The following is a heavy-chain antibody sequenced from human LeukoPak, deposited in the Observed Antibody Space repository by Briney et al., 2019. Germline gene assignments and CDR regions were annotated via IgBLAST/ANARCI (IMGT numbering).Heavy chain of an antibody. CDR3: GSSHSSSWYDF. V-gene: IGHV4-39*07. CDR2: IYYSGST. Sequence: SETLSLTCTVSVGSISSSSYYWGWIRQPPGKGLEWIGSIYYSGSTYYNPSLKSRVTISVDTSKNQFSLKLSSVTAADTAVYYCGSSHSSSWYDFWGQGTLVTVSS. CDR1: VGSISSSSYY. D-gene: IGHD6-13*01. J-gene: IGHJ4*02.